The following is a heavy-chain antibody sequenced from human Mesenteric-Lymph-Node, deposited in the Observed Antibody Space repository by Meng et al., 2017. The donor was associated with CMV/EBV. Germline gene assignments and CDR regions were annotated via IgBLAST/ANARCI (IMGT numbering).Heavy chain of an antibody. CDR2: IWSDGSTK. Sequence: GGSLRLSCAASGFTFSSYGMHWVRQAPGKGLEWVAVIWSDGSTKYYADSVKGRFAIFRDDSKNTLHLQMNSLRAEDTAVYYCAKALIVSNYYYYYGMDVWGQGTTVTVSS. D-gene: IGHD2-8*01. CDR1: GFTFSSYG. CDR3: AKALIVSNYYYYYGMDV. J-gene: IGHJ6*02. V-gene: IGHV3-33*06.